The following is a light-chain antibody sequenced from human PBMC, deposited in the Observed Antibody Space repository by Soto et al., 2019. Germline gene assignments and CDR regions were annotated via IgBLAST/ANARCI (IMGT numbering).Light chain of an antibody. CDR3: QQYNTYPWT. J-gene: IGKJ1*01. Sequence: DIQMTQSPSTLSASVGDRVTLTCRASQSLSDWLAWYQHKPGEAPKLVIYKASTLQSGVPSRFTGSGSGTEFTLTITSLQPDDFATYYCQQYNTYPWTFGQGTKVEIK. CDR2: KAS. V-gene: IGKV1-5*03. CDR1: QSLSDW.